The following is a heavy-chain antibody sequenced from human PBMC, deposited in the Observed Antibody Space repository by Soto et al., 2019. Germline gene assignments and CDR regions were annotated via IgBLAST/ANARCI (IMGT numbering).Heavy chain of an antibody. CDR1: GYIFTNFY. D-gene: IGHD6-6*01. CDR3: TRGLAAGDY. V-gene: IGHV1-46*03. J-gene: IGHJ4*02. CDR2: INPNGGST. Sequence: QVQLVQPGAEVKKPGASVKFSCKASGYIFTNFYIHWVRQAPGQGLEWIGIINPNGGSTNYAQNFQGSVTMTRDTSTSTVYMDLISLRSEDTAVYYCTRGLAAGDYWGQGTLITVSS.